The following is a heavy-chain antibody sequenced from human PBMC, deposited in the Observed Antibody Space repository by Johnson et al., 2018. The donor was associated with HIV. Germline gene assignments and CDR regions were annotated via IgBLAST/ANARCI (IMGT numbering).Heavy chain of an antibody. D-gene: IGHD6-6*01. V-gene: IGHV3-74*02. CDR2: ISTDGGRT. CDR3: ARVYSSSSAHAFDI. CDR1: GFTFRNYW. J-gene: IGHJ3*02. Sequence: VQLVESGGGLVQPGGTLRLSCVVSGFTFRNYWMEWVRQAPGKGLVWVSRISTDGGRTTYADSVKGRFTISRDNSKNTLYLQMNSLRAEDTAVYYCARVYSSSSAHAFDIWGQGTMVTVSS.